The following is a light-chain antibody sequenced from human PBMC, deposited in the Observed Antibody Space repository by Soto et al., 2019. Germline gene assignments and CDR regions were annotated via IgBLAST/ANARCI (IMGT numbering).Light chain of an antibody. Sequence: QSALTQPASVSGSPGQSITISCTGTSSDVGSYNLVSWYQQHPGKAPKLMIYEGSKRPSGVSNCFSGSKSGNTASLTISGIQAEDEDDYYCCSYAGSSTLVFGGGTKVTVL. CDR3: CSYAGSSTLV. CDR1: SSDVGSYNL. J-gene: IGLJ2*01. CDR2: EGS. V-gene: IGLV2-23*01.